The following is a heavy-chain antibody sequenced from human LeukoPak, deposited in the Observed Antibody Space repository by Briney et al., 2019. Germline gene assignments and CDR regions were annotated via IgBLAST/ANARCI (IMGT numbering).Heavy chain of an antibody. J-gene: IGHJ5*02. CDR2: ISSSSSYI. CDR1: GFTFSSYS. CDR3: ASFWLGTTRGNWFDP. D-gene: IGHD3-3*01. V-gene: IGHV3-21*01. Sequence: PGGSLRLSCAASGFTFSSYSMNWVRQAPGKGLEWVSSISSSSSYIYYADSVKGRFTISRDNAKNSLYLQMNSLRAEDTAVYYCASFWLGTTRGNWFDPWGQGTLVTVSS.